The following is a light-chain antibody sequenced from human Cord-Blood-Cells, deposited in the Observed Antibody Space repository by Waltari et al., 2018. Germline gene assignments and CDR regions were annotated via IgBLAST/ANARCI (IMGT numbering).Light chain of an antibody. Sequence: EIVLTQSPAPLTLCPCESAPLSCRASQSVSSYLAWYQQKPGQAPRLLIYDASNRATGIPARFSGSGSGTDFTLTISSLEPEDFAVYYCQQRSNWPPYTFGQGTKLEIK. V-gene: IGKV3-11*01. CDR1: QSVSSY. CDR2: DAS. J-gene: IGKJ2*01. CDR3: QQRSNWPPYT.